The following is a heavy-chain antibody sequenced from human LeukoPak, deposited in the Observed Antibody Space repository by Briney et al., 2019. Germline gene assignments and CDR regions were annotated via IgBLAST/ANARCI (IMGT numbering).Heavy chain of an antibody. V-gene: IGHV4-34*01. Sequence: PSETLSLTCAVYGGSFSGYYWSWIRQPPGKGLEWIGEINHGGSTNYNPSLKSRVTISVDTSKNQFSLKLSSGTHADTAVYYCARGTLYYDFWSGYQGPYYYYMDVWGKGTTVTVSS. J-gene: IGHJ6*03. CDR3: ARGTLYYDFWSGYQGPYYYYMDV. CDR1: GGSFSGYY. CDR2: INHGGST. D-gene: IGHD3-3*01.